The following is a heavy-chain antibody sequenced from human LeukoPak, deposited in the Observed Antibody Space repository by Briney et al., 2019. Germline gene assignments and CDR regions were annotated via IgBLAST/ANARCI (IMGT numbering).Heavy chain of an antibody. CDR2: ISSSSSYI. Sequence: GGSLSLSCAASGFTFSSYSMNWVRGAPGKGLEWVSSISSSSSYIYYADSVKGRFTISRDNAKNSLYLQMNSLRAEDTAVYYCARAGYCSGGSCWFDPWGQGTLVAVSS. D-gene: IGHD2-15*01. V-gene: IGHV3-21*01. J-gene: IGHJ5*02. CDR1: GFTFSSYS. CDR3: ARAGYCSGGSCWFDP.